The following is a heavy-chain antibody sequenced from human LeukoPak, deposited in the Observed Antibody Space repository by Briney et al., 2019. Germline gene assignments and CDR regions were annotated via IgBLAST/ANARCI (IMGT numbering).Heavy chain of an antibody. CDR3: ARTSAAGNIMFDY. CDR1: GYTFTSYA. V-gene: IGHV7-4-1*01. CDR2: INTNTGNP. Sequence: ASVKVSCKASGYTFTSYAMNWVRQAPGQGLEWMGWINTNTGNPAYAQGFAGRFVFSLDTSVSTAYLQIGSLKAEDTAVYYCARTSAAGNIMFDYWGQGTLVTVSS. J-gene: IGHJ4*02. D-gene: IGHD6-13*01.